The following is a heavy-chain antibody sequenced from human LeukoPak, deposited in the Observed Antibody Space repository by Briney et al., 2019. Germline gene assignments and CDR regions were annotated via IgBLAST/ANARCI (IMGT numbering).Heavy chain of an antibody. J-gene: IGHJ4*02. CDR1: GFTFSSYS. CDR3: ARDQAYDSSGYYYVYGGPPDY. CDR2: ISSSSSYI. D-gene: IGHD3-22*01. V-gene: IGHV3-21*01. Sequence: GGSLRLSCAASGFTFSSYSTNWVRQAPGKGLEWVSSISSSSSYIYYADSVKGRFTISRDNAKNSLYLQMNSLRAEDTAVYYCARDQAYDSSGYYYVYGGPPDYWGQGTLVTVSS.